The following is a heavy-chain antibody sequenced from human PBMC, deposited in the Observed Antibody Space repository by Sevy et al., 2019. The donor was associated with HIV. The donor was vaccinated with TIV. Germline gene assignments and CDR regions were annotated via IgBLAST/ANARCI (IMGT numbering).Heavy chain of an antibody. CDR3: ARVGDHSERDIAAADADFDY. CDR1: GFTSSSNA. CDR2: ISYDGSNK. V-gene: IGHV3-30-3*01. J-gene: IGHJ4*02. Sequence: GGSLRLSCAASGFTSSSNAMHWVRQAPGKGLEWVAVISYDGSNKYYADSVKGRFTISRDNSKNTLYLQMNSLRAEDTAVYYCARVGDHSERDIAAADADFDYWGQGTLVTVSS. D-gene: IGHD6-13*01.